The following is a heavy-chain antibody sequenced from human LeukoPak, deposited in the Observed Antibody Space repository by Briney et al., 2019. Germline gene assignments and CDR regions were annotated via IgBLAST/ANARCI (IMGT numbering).Heavy chain of an antibody. V-gene: IGHV3-7*03. D-gene: IGHD6-19*01. CDR3: ATGAGCGY. Sequence: GGSLRLSCAASGFTFSSYWMTWVRQAPGKGLEWVANIKQDGSERNYVDSVKGRFTISRDNAKDSLYLQMNTLRDEDTAVYYCATGAGCGYWGQGTLVTVSS. CDR2: IKQDGSER. J-gene: IGHJ4*02. CDR1: GFTFSSYW.